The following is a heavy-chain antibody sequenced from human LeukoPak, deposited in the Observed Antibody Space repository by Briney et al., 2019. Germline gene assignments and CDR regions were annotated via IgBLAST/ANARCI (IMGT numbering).Heavy chain of an antibody. Sequence: PGGSLRLSCAASGFTFSSYDMHWVRQAPAKGLEWVAVIWYDGSSKYYADSVKGRFTISRDNSKNTLYLQMDSLRAEDTAVYYCARVHSSSWAYFDNWGQGTLVTVSP. V-gene: IGHV3-33*01. CDR2: IWYDGSSK. CDR1: GFTFSSYD. CDR3: ARVHSSSWAYFDN. J-gene: IGHJ4*02. D-gene: IGHD6-13*01.